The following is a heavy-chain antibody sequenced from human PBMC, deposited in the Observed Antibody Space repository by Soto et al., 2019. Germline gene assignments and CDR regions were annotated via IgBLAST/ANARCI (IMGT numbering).Heavy chain of an antibody. CDR3: AKEIAVAGDLDY. Sequence: PWGSLRLSCAASGFIFSGYGMHWVRQAPGKGLEWVALISFDGSIEYYADSVKGRFTISRDNSKNTLYLQMDSLRPEDTAVYYCAKEIAVAGDLDYWGHGTLVTVSS. J-gene: IGHJ4*01. V-gene: IGHV3-30*18. D-gene: IGHD6-19*01. CDR1: GFIFSGYG. CDR2: ISFDGSIE.